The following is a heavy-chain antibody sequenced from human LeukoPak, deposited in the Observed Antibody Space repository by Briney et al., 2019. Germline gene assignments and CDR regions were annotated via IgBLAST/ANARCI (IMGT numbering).Heavy chain of an antibody. CDR2: IRHDGSNK. V-gene: IGHV3-30*02. Sequence: GGSLRLSCAASGFTFSSYGMHWVRQAPGKGLEWVAFIRHDGSNKYYADSVKGRFTISRDNSKNTLYLQMNSLRAEDTAVYYCAKDPRVPAAIESGNDWGQGTLVTVSS. CDR3: AKDPRVPAAIESGND. D-gene: IGHD2-2*01. J-gene: IGHJ4*02. CDR1: GFTFSSYG.